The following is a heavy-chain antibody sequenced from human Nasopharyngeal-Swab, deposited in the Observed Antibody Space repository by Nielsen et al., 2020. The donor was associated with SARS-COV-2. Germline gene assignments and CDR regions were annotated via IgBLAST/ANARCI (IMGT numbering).Heavy chain of an antibody. V-gene: IGHV1-69*01. D-gene: IGHD3-10*01. CDR3: ARRLPMVRGVIPYNWFDP. CDR2: IIPIFGTA. J-gene: IGHJ5*02. Sequence: WVRQAPGQGLEGMGGIIPIFGTANYAQKCQGSVTITADESTSTAYLELSSLRSEDTAVYYCARRLPMVRGVIPYNWFDPWGQGTLVTVSS.